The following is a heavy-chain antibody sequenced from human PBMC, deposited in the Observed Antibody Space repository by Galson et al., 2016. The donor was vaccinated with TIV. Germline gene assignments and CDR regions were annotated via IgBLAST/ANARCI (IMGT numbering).Heavy chain of an antibody. CDR3: VKMRTSTGSFLTDP. D-gene: IGHD3-10*01. CDR2: MTASGDSN. V-gene: IGHV3-23*01. CDR1: RFNFSDYW. J-gene: IGHJ5*02. Sequence: SLRLSCAVSRFNFSDYWMSWVRQAPGKGLEWVSAMTASGDSNWRADSVRGRFTISGDNSKSTLYLTMNNLRVEDTAIYYCVKMRTSTGSFLTDPWGQGTLVNVST.